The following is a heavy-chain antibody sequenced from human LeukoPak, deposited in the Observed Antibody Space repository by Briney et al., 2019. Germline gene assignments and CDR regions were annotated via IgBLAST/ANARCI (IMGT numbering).Heavy chain of an antibody. CDR2: IYYTGST. CDR1: GGSISTYY. D-gene: IGHD3-10*01. J-gene: IGHJ6*02. CDR3: ARVTAVGSITMAPGDYYYGMDV. V-gene: IGHV4-59*01. Sequence: SETLSLTCTVSGGSISTYYWSWIRQPPGKGLEWIGYIYYTGSTNYNPSLKSRVTISVDTSKNQFSLKLSSVTAADTAVYYCARVTAVGSITMAPGDYYYGMDVWGQGTTVTVSS.